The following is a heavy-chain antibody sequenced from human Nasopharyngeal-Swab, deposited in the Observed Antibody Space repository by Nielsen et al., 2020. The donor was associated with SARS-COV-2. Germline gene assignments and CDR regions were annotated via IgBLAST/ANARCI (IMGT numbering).Heavy chain of an antibody. CDR2: ITASSSAT. Sequence: GGSLRLSCSASGFTFRTYSMNWVRQAPGKGLEWVAHITASSSATSYADFVRGRFTISRDNARNSLYLQMNTLRNEDTAVFYCATGRDYGFDIWGQGTMVAVSS. CDR1: GFTFRTYS. J-gene: IGHJ3*02. D-gene: IGHD4/OR15-4a*01. V-gene: IGHV3-48*02. CDR3: ATGRDYGFDI.